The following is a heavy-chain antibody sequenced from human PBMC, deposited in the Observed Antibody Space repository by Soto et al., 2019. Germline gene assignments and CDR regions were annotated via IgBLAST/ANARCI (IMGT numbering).Heavy chain of an antibody. CDR1: GFSFTSAW. V-gene: IGHV3-15*07. D-gene: IGHD5-12*01. CDR2: IKTNIDGGAT. J-gene: IGHJ4*02. CDR3: STGRGGSAYVPGAY. Sequence: EVQLVESGGGLVKPGGSLRLSCAASGFSFTSAWMNWVRQIPGKGLEWVGRIKTNIDGGATDYSAPVKGRFTISRDDSKDTVYLPMNSLKTRDPAVYSCSTGRGGSAYVPGAYWGQGALVTVSS.